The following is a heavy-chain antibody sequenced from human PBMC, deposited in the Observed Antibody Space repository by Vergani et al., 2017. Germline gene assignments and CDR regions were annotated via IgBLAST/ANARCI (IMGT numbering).Heavy chain of an antibody. CDR2: IYYSGST. CDR3: ARTRVRALLTGGNXFDP. J-gene: IGHJ5*02. V-gene: IGHV4-39*07. D-gene: IGHD1-14*01. CDR1: GGSISSSSYY. Sequence: QLQLQESGPGLVKPSETLSLTCTVSGGSISSSSYYWGWIRQPPGKGLEWIGSIYYSGSTYYNPSLKSRVTISVDTSKNQFSLKLSSVTAADTAVYYCARTRVRALLTGGNXFDPWGQGTLVTVSS.